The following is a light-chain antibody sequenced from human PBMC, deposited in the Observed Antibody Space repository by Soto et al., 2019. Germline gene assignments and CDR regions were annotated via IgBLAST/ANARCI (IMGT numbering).Light chain of an antibody. J-gene: IGLJ1*01. V-gene: IGLV2-14*01. CDR1: SSDVGGYNY. Sequence: QSVLTQPASVSGSRGQSITISCTGTSSDVGGYNYVAWYQQHPGKVPRLMIYEVSNRPSGVSNRFSGSKSGSTASLTISGLQAEDEADYYCISYTSSSTSDVFGTGTKVTVL. CDR3: ISYTSSSTSDV. CDR2: EVS.